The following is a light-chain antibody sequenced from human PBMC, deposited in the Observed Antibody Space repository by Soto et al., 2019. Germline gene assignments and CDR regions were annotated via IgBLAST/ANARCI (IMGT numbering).Light chain of an antibody. CDR2: RIS. Sequence: DVVMTQSPLSLPVTLGQPASISCRSSQSLLYRDGNTYLNWFQQRPGQSPRRLISRISNRDSGVPDRFSGSGSGTDFTLRISRVEAEDVGFYYCMQGTHWPWTFGQGTKVEIK. J-gene: IGKJ1*01. V-gene: IGKV2-30*01. CDR3: MQGTHWPWT. CDR1: QSLLYRDGNTY.